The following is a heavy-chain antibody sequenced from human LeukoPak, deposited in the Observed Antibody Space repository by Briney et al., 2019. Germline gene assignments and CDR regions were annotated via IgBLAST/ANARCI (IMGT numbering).Heavy chain of an antibody. J-gene: IGHJ6*02. V-gene: IGHV3-53*01. D-gene: IGHD5-12*01. Sequence: PGGSLRLSCAASGFTFSSNYMSWVRQAPGKGLEWVSVIYSGGSTYYADSVKGRFTISRDNSKNTLYLQMNSLKAEDTAVYYCAREGRSGYDNYYYYYGMDVWGQGTRSPSP. CDR2: IYSGGST. CDR3: AREGRSGYDNYYYYYGMDV. CDR1: GFTFSSNY.